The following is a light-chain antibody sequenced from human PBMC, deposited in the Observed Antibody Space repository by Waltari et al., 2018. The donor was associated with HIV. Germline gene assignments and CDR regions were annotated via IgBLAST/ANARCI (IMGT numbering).Light chain of an antibody. CDR3: ATWDSALSGVL. Sequence: QSMLTQPPSVSATSGQRVTIPCSGSSSTIGTNHPSCYQPVPGTAPRLLIYDHDKRPSDTPDRFSASKSGTSGTLVISDLQTGDEADYFCATWDSALSGVLFGGGTSVIVL. CDR2: DHD. J-gene: IGLJ2*01. CDR1: SSTIGTNH. V-gene: IGLV1-51*01.